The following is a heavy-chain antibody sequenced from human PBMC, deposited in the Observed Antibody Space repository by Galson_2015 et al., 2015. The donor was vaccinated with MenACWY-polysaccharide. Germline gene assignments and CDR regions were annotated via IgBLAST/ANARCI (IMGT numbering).Heavy chain of an antibody. J-gene: IGHJ4*02. CDR3: ARVLETGSYYEF. Sequence: SVKVSCKASGYTFTSHPLHWVRQAPGKRFEWIGWINAGNGHTKYSQHFKGRVTITRNTSANIVFMELNSLRNEDTAVYYCARVLETGSYYEFWGQATLDTASS. CDR1: GYTFTSHP. D-gene: IGHD1-26*01. CDR2: INAGNGHT. V-gene: IGHV1-3*01.